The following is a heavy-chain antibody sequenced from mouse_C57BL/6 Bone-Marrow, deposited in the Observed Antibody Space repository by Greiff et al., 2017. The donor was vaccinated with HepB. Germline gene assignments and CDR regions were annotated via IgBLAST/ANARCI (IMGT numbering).Heavy chain of an antibody. Sequence: EVMLVESGGDLVKPGGSLKLSCAASGFTFSSYGMSWVRQTPDKRLEWVATISSGGSYTYYPDSVKGRFTISRDNAKNTLYLQMSSLKSEDTAMYYCARQRGLTTVVGFDYWGQGTTLTVSS. CDR1: GFTFSSYG. J-gene: IGHJ2*01. V-gene: IGHV5-6*01. CDR3: ARQRGLTTVVGFDY. CDR2: ISSGGSYT. D-gene: IGHD1-1*01.